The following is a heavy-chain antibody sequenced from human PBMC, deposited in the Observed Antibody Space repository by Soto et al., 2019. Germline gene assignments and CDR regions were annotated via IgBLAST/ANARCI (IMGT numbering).Heavy chain of an antibody. D-gene: IGHD3-22*01. CDR3: GRDYSSGYNAFDI. J-gene: IGHJ3*02. Sequence: QVQLVESGGGVVQPGRSLRLSCAASGFTFSSYGMHWVRQAPGKGLEWVAVIWYDGSNKYYADSVKGRFTISRDNSKNALYLQMNSLRGEDTAVDYCGRDYSSGYNAFDIWGQVRMVTVSS. CDR1: GFTFSSYG. V-gene: IGHV3-33*01. CDR2: IWYDGSNK.